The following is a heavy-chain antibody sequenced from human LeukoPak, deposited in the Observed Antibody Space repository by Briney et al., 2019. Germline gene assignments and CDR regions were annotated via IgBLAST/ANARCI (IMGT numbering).Heavy chain of an antibody. J-gene: IGHJ3*01. CDR3: AGTIWSGDRLCF. CDR2: IYYGRSA. D-gene: IGHD3-10*01. CDR1: GGSISSQTYY. Sequence: PSETLSLTCTVSGGSISSQTYYWTWIRQPPGKGLEWIGSIYYGRSAYYNPSLKNRVTISVDTSKNQLSLKMNSVTAADTAIYYCAGTIWSGDRLCFWGQGTMVTVSS. V-gene: IGHV4-39*01.